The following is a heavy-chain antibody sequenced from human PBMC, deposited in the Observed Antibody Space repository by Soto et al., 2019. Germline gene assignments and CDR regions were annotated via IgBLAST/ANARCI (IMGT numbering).Heavy chain of an antibody. CDR1: GFTFSSYA. CDR2: IGSVGGDT. V-gene: IGHV3-23*01. CDR3: VKDRMAYNSVWDPFDI. J-gene: IGHJ3*02. Sequence: PGGSLRLSCAASGFTFSSYAMSWVRQAPGKGLEWVSTIGSVGGDTYYADSVKGRFTISRDDSKNTLLLQMNSRRAEDTAVYYCVKDRMAYNSVWDPFDIWGQGTMVTVSS. D-gene: IGHD1-20*01.